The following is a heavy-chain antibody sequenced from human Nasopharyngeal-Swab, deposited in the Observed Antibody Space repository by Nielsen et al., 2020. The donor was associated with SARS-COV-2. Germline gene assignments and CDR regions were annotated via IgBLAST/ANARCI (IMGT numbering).Heavy chain of an antibody. J-gene: IGHJ4*02. V-gene: IGHV3-48*01. CDR1: GFTFSRYS. Sequence: GASLKISCAASGFTFSRYSMNWVRQAPGKGLEWVSYISSSSSTIYYADSVKGRFTISRDNAKNSLYLQMNSLRAEDTAVYYCARDTTYDFWSGYSKSFDYWGQGTLVTVSS. CDR3: ARDTTYDFWSGYSKSFDY. D-gene: IGHD3-3*01. CDR2: ISSSSSTI.